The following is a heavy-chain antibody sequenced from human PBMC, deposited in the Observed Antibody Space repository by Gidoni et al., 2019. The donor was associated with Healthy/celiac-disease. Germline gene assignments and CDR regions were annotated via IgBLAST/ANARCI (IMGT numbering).Heavy chain of an antibody. Sequence: QITLKESGPTLVKPTQTLTLTCTFSGFSRSTSVVGVGWSLQPPGKTLEWLALIYWNDDKRYSPSLKSRLTITKDTSKNQVVLTMTNMDPVDTATYYCAHRRVVSTGGFASAGFDPWGQGTLVTVSS. V-gene: IGHV2-5*01. CDR1: GFSRSTSVVG. D-gene: IGHD2-2*01. CDR3: AHRRVVSTGGFASAGFDP. CDR2: IYWNDDK. J-gene: IGHJ5*02.